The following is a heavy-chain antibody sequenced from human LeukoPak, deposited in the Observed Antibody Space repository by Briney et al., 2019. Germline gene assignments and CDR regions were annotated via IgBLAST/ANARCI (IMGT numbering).Heavy chain of an antibody. Sequence: SETLSLTWAVYGGSFSGYYWSWIRQPPGKGLEWIGEINHSGSTNYNPSLKSRVTISVDTSKNQFSLKLSSVTAADTAVYYCARAYYDFWSGYSPPGYWGQGTLVTVSS. V-gene: IGHV4-34*01. J-gene: IGHJ4*02. CDR3: ARAYYDFWSGYSPPGY. CDR1: GGSFSGYY. CDR2: INHSGST. D-gene: IGHD3-3*01.